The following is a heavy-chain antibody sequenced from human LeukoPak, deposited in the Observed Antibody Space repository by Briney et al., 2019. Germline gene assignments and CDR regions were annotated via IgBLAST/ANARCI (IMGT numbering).Heavy chain of an antibody. CDR3: ARLRPINKNYDILTGWGRGYYYYYYMDV. D-gene: IGHD3-9*01. Sequence: SETLSLTCTVSGGSISSYYWSWIRQPPGKGLEWIGNIYYTGSTNYNPSLKSRVTISVDTSKNQFSLKLSSVTAADTAVYYCARLRPINKNYDILTGWGRGYYYYYYMDVWGKGTTVTISS. CDR1: GGSISSYY. V-gene: IGHV4-59*12. J-gene: IGHJ6*03. CDR2: IYYTGST.